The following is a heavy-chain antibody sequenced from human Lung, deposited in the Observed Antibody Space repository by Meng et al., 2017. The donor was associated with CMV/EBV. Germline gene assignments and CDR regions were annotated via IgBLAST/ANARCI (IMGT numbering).Heavy chain of an antibody. Sequence: SVXVSXXASGYTFTDYGISWVRRAPGQGLEWMGWISAYNGDTNYARNLRGRVTMTTDTSTTTAYMELRSLRSDDTAVYYCARDLQYCGSTSCYDDCFDPWGQGXLVTVSS. CDR3: ARDLQYCGSTSCYDDCFDP. J-gene: IGHJ5*02. CDR1: GYTFTDYG. V-gene: IGHV1-18*01. CDR2: ISAYNGDT. D-gene: IGHD2-2*01.